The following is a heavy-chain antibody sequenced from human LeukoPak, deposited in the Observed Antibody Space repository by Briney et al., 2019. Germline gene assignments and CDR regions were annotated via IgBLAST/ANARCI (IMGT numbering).Heavy chain of an antibody. D-gene: IGHD2-15*01. J-gene: IGHJ4*02. V-gene: IGHV3-30-3*01. CDR3: ARPPRYCSGGSCQNTYYFDY. Sequence: GGSLRLSCAASGFTFSSYAMHWVRQAPGKGLEWVAAISYDGSNKYYADSVKGRFTISRDNSKNTLYLQMNSLRAENTAVYYCARPPRYCSGGSCQNTYYFDYWGQGTLVTVSS. CDR2: ISYDGSNK. CDR1: GFTFSSYA.